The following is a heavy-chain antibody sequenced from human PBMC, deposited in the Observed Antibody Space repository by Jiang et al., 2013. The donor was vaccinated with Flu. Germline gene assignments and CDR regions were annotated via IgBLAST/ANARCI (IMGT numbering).Heavy chain of an antibody. V-gene: IGHV3-30-3*01. Sequence: QLLESGGGVVQPGRSLRLSCAASGFTFSSYAMHWVRQAPGKGLEWVAVISYDGSNKYYADSVKGRFTISRDNSKNTLYLQMNSLRAEDTAVYYCARGQIRYDYYYYGMDVWGQGTTVTVSS. CDR1: GFTFSSYA. CDR3: ARGQIRYDYYYYGMDV. J-gene: IGHJ6*02. CDR2: ISYDGSNK. D-gene: IGHD3-9*01.